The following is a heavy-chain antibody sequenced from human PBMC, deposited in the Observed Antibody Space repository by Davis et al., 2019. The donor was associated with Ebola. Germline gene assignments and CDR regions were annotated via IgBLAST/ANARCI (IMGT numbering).Heavy chain of an antibody. J-gene: IGHJ5*02. Sequence: GESLKISCAASGFTFSDHYMDWVRQAPGKGLEWVGRTRNKANSYTTEYAASVKGRFTTSRDDSKNSLYLQMNSLKTEDTAVYYCTTDHPYYYGSGSLNWFDPWGQGTLVTVSS. CDR2: TRNKANSYTT. CDR3: TTDHPYYYGSGSLNWFDP. D-gene: IGHD3-10*01. V-gene: IGHV3-72*01. CDR1: GFTFSDHY.